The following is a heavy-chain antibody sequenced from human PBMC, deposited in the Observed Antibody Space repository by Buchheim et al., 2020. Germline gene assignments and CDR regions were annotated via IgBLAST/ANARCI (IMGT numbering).Heavy chain of an antibody. CDR2: INPSGGST. V-gene: IGHV1-46*01. CDR1: GYTFTSYY. D-gene: IGHD3-10*01. CDR3: AGDGVEGSGSYYNDLDY. Sequence: QVQLVQSGAEVKKPGASVKVSCKAAGYTFTSYYMHWVRQAPGQGLEWMGIINPSGGSTSYAQKFQGSVTMTRDTSTSTVYMEVSSLGSEDTAVYYCAGDGVEGSGSYYNDLDYWGQGTL. J-gene: IGHJ4*02.